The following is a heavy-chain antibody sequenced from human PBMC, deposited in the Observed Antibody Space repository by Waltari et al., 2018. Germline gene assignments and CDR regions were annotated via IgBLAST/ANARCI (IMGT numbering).Heavy chain of an antibody. Sequence: EVQLVESGGGLVKPGGSLRLSCAASGFTFSSYSMNWVLQAPGKGREWVSSISSSSSYIYYADSVKGRFTISRDNAKNSLYLQMNSLRAEDTAVYYCARDGYETFDDWGQGTLVTVSS. V-gene: IGHV3-21*01. D-gene: IGHD2-2*01. CDR1: GFTFSSYS. CDR2: ISSSSSYI. J-gene: IGHJ4*02. CDR3: ARDGYETFDD.